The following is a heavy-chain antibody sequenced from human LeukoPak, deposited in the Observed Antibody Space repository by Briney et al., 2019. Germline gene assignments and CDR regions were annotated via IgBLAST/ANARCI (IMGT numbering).Heavy chain of an antibody. CDR2: LYTGGST. J-gene: IGHJ5*02. CDR1: GGSISSGSYY. CDR3: AREAGFWRGYPYFAP. D-gene: IGHD3-3*01. Sequence: SETLSLTCTVPGGSISSGSYYWSWIRQPAGKGLEWIGRLYTGGSTNYHPSLKSRVTISVDTSKNQFSLKLSSVTAADTAVYYCAREAGFWRGYPYFAPWGREPWSPSPQ. V-gene: IGHV4-61*02.